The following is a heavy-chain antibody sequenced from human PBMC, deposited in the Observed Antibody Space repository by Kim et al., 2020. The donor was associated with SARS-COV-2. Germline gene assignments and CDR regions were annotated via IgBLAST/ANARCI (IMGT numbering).Heavy chain of an antibody. CDR1: GFTFSGSA. CDR2: IRSKPNSYAT. Sequence: GGSLRLSCAASGFTFSGSAMHWVRQASGKGLEWVGRIRSKPNSYATAYAAPVKGRFTISSDDSKNTAYVQMNNLKTKDTAGYDCTRVPATTLAFWDAVDIWGQGTMITVSS. V-gene: IGHV3-73*01. CDR3: TRVPATTLAFWDAVDI. D-gene: IGHD1-1*01. J-gene: IGHJ3*02.